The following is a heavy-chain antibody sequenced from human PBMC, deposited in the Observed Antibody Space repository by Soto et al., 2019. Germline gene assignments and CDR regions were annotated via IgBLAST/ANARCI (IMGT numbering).Heavy chain of an antibody. Sequence: QAQLLQSGAEVKKPGASVKVSCKASGYIFTSYGISWVRQAPGQGLEWMGWVNTDNGNIDYAQKFQGRVTMATDTSTTTAYMELRGLTSDDTAVYYCARGGHSRYYTHYGMDVWGQGTTVTVSS. CDR2: VNTDNGNI. J-gene: IGHJ6*02. CDR1: GYIFTSYG. V-gene: IGHV1-18*01. CDR3: ARGGHSRYYTHYGMDV. D-gene: IGHD1-26*01.